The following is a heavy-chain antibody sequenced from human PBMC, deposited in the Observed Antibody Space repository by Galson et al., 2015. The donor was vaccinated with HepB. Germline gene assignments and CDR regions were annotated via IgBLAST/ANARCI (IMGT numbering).Heavy chain of an antibody. CDR2: IIPVYGTS. D-gene: IGHD3-22*01. CDR1: GGTSSDYT. Sequence: SVKVSCKASGGTSSDYTITWVRQAPGQGLEWMGGIIPVYGTSHYAQNFQARLTFSADASTSTAYRELSNLRSDDTGMYFCARSYDNSGWLYYFDSWGQGTLVTVSS. J-gene: IGHJ4*02. V-gene: IGHV1-69*13. CDR3: ARSYDNSGWLYYFDS.